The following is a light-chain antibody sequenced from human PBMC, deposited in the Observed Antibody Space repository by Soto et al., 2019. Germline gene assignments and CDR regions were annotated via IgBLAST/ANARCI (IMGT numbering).Light chain of an antibody. Sequence: EIVMTQSPATLSVSPGEGVTLSCRASQSMTTTLAWYQQKPGQAPRLLIYDVSNRATGIPARFSGSGSGTDFTLTISSLEPEDFAVYYCQQRSNWPRFTFGPGTKVDIK. V-gene: IGKV3-11*01. CDR2: DVS. CDR1: QSMTTT. J-gene: IGKJ3*01. CDR3: QQRSNWPRFT.